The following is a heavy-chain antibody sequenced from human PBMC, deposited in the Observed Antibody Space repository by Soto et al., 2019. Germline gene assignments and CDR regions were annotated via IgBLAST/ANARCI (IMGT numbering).Heavy chain of an antibody. CDR2: ISGSSDIT. CDR3: ARGENTVPRHFDF. V-gene: IGHV3-23*01. CDR1: GFTFSSYT. Sequence: GGSLRLSCAASGFTFSSYTMGWVRQAPGKGLEWVSFISGSSDITLYTDSVKGRFAISRDNSKDTLYLQMSSLRAEDTAVYFCARGENTVPRHFDFWGQGSLVTVSS. D-gene: IGHD4-17*01. J-gene: IGHJ4*02.